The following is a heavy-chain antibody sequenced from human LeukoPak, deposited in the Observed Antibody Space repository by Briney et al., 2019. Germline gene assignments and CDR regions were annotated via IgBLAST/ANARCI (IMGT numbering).Heavy chain of an antibody. J-gene: IGHJ4*02. Sequence: AASVKVSCKASGDIFTNYHINGVRQASGQGLEWMTWINPDTGDKGYARKFQDRVTITTDTSISTAYMELSSLSSEDTAVYFCARATSMTASGYDYWGQGTLVTVSS. CDR3: ARATSMTASGYDY. CDR1: GDIFTNYH. V-gene: IGHV1-8*03. D-gene: IGHD2-21*02. CDR2: INPDTGDK.